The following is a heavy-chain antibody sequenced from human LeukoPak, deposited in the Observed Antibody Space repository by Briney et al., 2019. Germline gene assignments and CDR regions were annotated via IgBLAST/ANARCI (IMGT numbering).Heavy chain of an antibody. CDR1: GGSISSSSYY. CDR2: IHYSGST. D-gene: IGHD2-21*02. Sequence: PSETLSLTCTVSGGSISSSSYYWGWIRQPPGKGLEWIGSIHYSGSTYYNPSLKSRVTISVDTSKNQFSLKLISVTAADTAVYYCARHGHYCGGDCYLDYWGQGTLVTVSS. V-gene: IGHV4-39*01. J-gene: IGHJ4*02. CDR3: ARHGHYCGGDCYLDY.